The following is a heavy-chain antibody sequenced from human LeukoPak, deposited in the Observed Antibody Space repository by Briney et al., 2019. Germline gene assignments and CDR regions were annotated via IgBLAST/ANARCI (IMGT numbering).Heavy chain of an antibody. CDR3: ARMGRWLQLPYYFDY. CDR2: IYYSGST. D-gene: IGHD5-24*01. J-gene: IGHJ4*02. Sequence: LRLSCAASGFTFSSYAMHWVRQAPGKGLEWIGYIYYSGSTYYNPSLKSRVTISVDTSKNQFSLKLSSVTAADTAVYYCARMGRWLQLPYYFDYWGQGTLVTVSS. CDR1: GFTFSSYA. V-gene: IGHV4-59*12.